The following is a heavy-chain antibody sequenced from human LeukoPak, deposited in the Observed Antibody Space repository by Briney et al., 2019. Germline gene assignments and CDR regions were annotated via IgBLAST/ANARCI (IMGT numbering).Heavy chain of an antibody. D-gene: IGHD3-22*01. J-gene: IGHJ5*02. CDR2: IHYSGST. V-gene: IGHV4-61*01. Sequence: SETLSLTCTVSGYSISSGYYWSWIRPPPGKGLEWTGYIHYSGSTNYNPSLKSRVTISVDTSKNQFSLKLSSVTAADTAVYYCARVSSTDYYDNRGWFDTWGQGTLVTVSS. CDR3: ARVSSTDYYDNRGWFDT. CDR1: GYSISSGYY.